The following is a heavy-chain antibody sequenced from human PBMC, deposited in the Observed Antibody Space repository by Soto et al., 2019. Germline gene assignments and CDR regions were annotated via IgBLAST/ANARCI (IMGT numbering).Heavy chain of an antibody. D-gene: IGHD6-19*01. J-gene: IGHJ5*01. CDR3: ARDQGQVTGWYAFDS. CDR1: GYTLTSYG. V-gene: IGHV1-18*04. Sequence: QVQLVQSGAEVNRPGASVMLACKASGYTLTSYGISWVRQAPGQGLAWMGWISTYTGDTNHARKTQGRVTLTTDTSTNTAYMEPRCLRSDDTAVYYCARDQGQVTGWYAFDSWGQGTLVIVSS. CDR2: ISTYTGDT.